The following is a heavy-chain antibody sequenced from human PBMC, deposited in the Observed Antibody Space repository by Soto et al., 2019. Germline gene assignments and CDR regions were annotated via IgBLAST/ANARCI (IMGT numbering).Heavy chain of an antibody. Sequence: QVQLQQWGAGLLKPSETLSLTCAVYGGSFSGYYWSWIRQPPGKGLEWIGEINHSGSTNYNPTLKGRVTISVDTSKNQFSLKLSSVTAADTAVYYCARRGYCSSTSCPGKDFDLWGRGTLVTVSS. CDR3: ARRGYCSSTSCPGKDFDL. J-gene: IGHJ2*01. CDR2: INHSGST. CDR1: GGSFSGYY. V-gene: IGHV4-34*01. D-gene: IGHD2-2*01.